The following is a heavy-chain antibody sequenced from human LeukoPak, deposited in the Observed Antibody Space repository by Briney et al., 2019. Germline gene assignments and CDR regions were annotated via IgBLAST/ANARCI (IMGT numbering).Heavy chain of an antibody. V-gene: IGHV1-69*05. Sequence: GASVKVSCKASGGTFSSYAISWVRQAPGQGLEWMGRIHPFFGTATYAQQFQGRVTITTDESASTAYMELSSLRSEDTAVYYCASDRGSPMYYFDCWGQGTLVTVSS. CDR2: IHPFFGTA. CDR1: GGTFSSYA. CDR3: ASDRGSPMYYFDC. D-gene: IGHD3-10*01. J-gene: IGHJ4*02.